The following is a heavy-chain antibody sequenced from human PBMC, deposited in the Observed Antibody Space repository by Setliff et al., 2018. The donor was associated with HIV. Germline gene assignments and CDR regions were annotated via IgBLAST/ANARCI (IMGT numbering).Heavy chain of an antibody. J-gene: IGHJ6*03. D-gene: IGHD2-2*01. CDR3: ARGRRVSSNYYYYYYMDV. CDR1: GFTFSSCW. V-gene: IGHV3-7*03. CDR2: IKQDGSEK. Sequence: GGSLRLSCAASGFTFSSCWVTWVRQGPGKGLEWVANIKQDGSEKYCVDSVKGRFTISRDNAKNSLYLQMNSLGAEDTAVYYCARGRRVSSNYYYYYYMDVWGKGTTVTVSS.